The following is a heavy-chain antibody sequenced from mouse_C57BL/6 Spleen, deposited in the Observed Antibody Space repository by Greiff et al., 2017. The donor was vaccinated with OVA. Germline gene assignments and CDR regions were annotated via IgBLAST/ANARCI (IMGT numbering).Heavy chain of an antibody. Sequence: QVQLKQSGAELVKPGASVKMSCKASGYTFTSYWITWVKQRPGQGLEWIGDIYPGSGSTNYNEKFKSKATLTVDTSSSTAYMQLSSLTSEDSAVYYCASNDYYGSSQYYFDYWGQGTTLTVSS. CDR3: ASNDYYGSSQYYFDY. J-gene: IGHJ2*01. D-gene: IGHD1-1*01. CDR2: IYPGSGST. V-gene: IGHV1-55*01. CDR1: GYTFTSYW.